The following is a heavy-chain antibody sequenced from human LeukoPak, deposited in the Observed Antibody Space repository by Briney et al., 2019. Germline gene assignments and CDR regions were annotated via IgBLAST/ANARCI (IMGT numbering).Heavy chain of an antibody. D-gene: IGHD2-15*01. CDR3: ARDKGYCSGGNCYDWFDP. CDR2: ISRSSSYI. J-gene: IGHJ5*02. CDR1: GFTFSSYS. V-gene: IGHV3-21*01. Sequence: PGGSRLSFAASGFTFSSYSMNWVRQAQGRGLKWVSSISRSSSYIYSEASVKGRFTIARDNAKNSLYLQMNSLRAEDTAVYYCARDKGYCSGGNCYDWFDPWGQGTLVTVSS.